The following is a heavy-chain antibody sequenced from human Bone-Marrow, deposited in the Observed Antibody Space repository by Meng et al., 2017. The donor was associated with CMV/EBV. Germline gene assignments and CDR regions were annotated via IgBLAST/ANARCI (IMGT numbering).Heavy chain of an antibody. J-gene: IGHJ3*02. V-gene: IGHV3-15*01. CDR1: GFTFDDYD. Sequence: GESLKISCAASGFTFDDYDMSWVRLAPGKGLEWVGRIKSKTDGGTTDYAAPVKGRFTISRDDSKNTLYLQMNSLKTEDTAVYYCTTEGIDAFDIWGQGTMVAYSS. CDR2: IKSKTDGGTT. CDR3: TTEGIDAFDI.